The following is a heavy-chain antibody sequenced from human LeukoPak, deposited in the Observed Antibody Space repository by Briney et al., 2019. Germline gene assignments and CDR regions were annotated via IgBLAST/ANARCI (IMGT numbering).Heavy chain of an antibody. CDR3: AKGYYYDSSSPDY. CDR1: GFTFGKYW. D-gene: IGHD3-22*01. CDR2: ISYDGSNK. V-gene: IGHV3-30*18. Sequence: GGSLRLSCVASGFTFGKYWMSWVRQAPGKGLEWVAVISYDGSNKYCADSVKGRFTISRDNSKNTLYLQMNSLRAEDTAVYYCAKGYYYDSSSPDYWGQGTLVTVSS. J-gene: IGHJ4*02.